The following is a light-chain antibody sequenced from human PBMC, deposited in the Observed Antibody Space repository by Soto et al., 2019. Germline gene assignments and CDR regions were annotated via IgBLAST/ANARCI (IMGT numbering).Light chain of an antibody. CDR3: QQYGSSPQT. CDR1: QSVSSSY. CDR2: GAS. V-gene: IGKV3-20*01. J-gene: IGKJ1*01. Sequence: IVLTQSPGTLPLSPGERATLSCRASQSVSSSYLAWYQQKPGQAPRLLIYGASSRATGIPDRFSGSGSGTDFTLTISRLEPEDFAVYYCQQYGSSPQTFGQGTTVDIK.